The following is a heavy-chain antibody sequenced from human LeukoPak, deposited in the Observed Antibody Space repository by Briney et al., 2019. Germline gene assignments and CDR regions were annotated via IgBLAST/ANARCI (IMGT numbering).Heavy chain of an antibody. CDR3: ARAVPGDYMDV. Sequence: ASVKVSCKASVYTFTGYYMHWVLQAPGQWLEWMGWINPKRGDTNYAQKFQGRVTMTTDTSTSTAYMELRSLRSDDTAVYYCARAVPGDYMDVWGKGTTVTISS. V-gene: IGHV1-2*02. CDR1: VYTFTGYY. CDR2: INPKRGDT. J-gene: IGHJ6*03. D-gene: IGHD1-1*01.